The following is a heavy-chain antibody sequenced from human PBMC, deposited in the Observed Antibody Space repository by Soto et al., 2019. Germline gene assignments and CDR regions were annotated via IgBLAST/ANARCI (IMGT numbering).Heavy chain of an antibody. D-gene: IGHD3-10*01. V-gene: IGHV1-69*04. CDR1: GYTLTELS. J-gene: IGHJ5*02. CDR3: AREPGSILLWFGELDH. CDR2: IIPILGIA. Sequence: SVKVSCKVSGYTLTELSMHWVRQAPGKGLEWMGRIIPILGIANYAQKFQGRVTITADKSTSTAYMELSSLRSEDTAVYYCAREPGSILLWFGELDHWGQGTLVTVSS.